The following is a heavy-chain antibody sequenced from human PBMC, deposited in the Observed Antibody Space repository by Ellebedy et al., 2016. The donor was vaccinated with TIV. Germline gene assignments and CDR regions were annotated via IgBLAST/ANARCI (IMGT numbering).Heavy chain of an antibody. D-gene: IGHD3-10*01. Sequence: GESLKISCAASGFTFSNAWMNWVRQAPGKRLEWVGRIKSKTDGGTTDYVAPVKGRFNISRDDSKNTLYLQMDSMEAEDTAVYFCTTGGSWSVIWGQGTMVTVSS. V-gene: IGHV3-15*07. CDR2: IKSKTDGGTT. J-gene: IGHJ3*02. CDR3: TTGGSWSVI. CDR1: GFTFSNAW.